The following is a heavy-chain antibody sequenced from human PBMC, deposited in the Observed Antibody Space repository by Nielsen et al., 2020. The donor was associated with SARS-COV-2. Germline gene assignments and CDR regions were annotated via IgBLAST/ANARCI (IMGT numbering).Heavy chain of an antibody. D-gene: IGHD3-16*02. Sequence: GGSLRLSCAASGFTFDDYAMHWVRQVPGKGLEWVSGVSWNSAYMAYADSVKGRFTISRDNAKNSLYLQMNSLRAEDTAVYYCARGPITFGGVIVPFDYWGQGTLVTVSS. CDR3: ARGPITFGGVIVPFDY. CDR2: VSWNSAYM. J-gene: IGHJ4*02. V-gene: IGHV3-9*01. CDR1: GFTFDDYA.